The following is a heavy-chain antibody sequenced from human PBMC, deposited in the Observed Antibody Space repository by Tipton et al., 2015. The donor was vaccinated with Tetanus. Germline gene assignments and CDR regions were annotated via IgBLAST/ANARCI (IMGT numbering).Heavy chain of an antibody. CDR2: IYSYNGNT. CDR3: ARSADNWFDP. Sequence: TLSLTCAVSGESFSGHYWSWIRQAPGKGLEWIGNIYSYNGNTLQNPSLQSRVTISLDKSKNQFSLKLRSVTAADTAVYYCARSADNWFDPWGQGTLVTVSS. CDR1: GESFSGHY. V-gene: IGHV4-34*01. J-gene: IGHJ5*02.